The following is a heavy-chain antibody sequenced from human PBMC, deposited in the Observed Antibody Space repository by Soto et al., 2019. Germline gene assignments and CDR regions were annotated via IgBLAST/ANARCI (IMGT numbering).Heavy chain of an antibody. D-gene: IGHD6-13*01. Sequence: GGSLRLSCAASGFTFSSYAMHWVRQAPGKGLEWVAVISYDGSNKYYADSVKGRFTISRDNSKNTPYLQMNSLRAEDTAVYYCANPSSSSWTEPNYGMDVWGQGTTVTVSS. CDR2: ISYDGSNK. CDR1: GFTFSSYA. J-gene: IGHJ6*02. V-gene: IGHV3-30-3*01. CDR3: ANPSSSSWTEPNYGMDV.